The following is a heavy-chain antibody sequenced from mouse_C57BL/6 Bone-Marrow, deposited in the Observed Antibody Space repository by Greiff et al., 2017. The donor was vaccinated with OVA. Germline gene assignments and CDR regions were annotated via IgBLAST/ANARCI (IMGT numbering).Heavy chain of an antibody. V-gene: IGHV5-12*01. CDR1: GFTFSDYY. CDR2: ISNGGGST. J-gene: IGHJ3*01. Sequence: DVKLVESGGGLVQPGGSLKLSCAASGFTFSDYYMYWVRQTPEKRLEWVAYISNGGGSTYYPDTVKGRFPISRDNAKNTLYLQMSRLKSEDTAMYYCARHDYYGSSYLAWFAYWGQGTLVTVSA. D-gene: IGHD1-1*01. CDR3: ARHDYYGSSYLAWFAY.